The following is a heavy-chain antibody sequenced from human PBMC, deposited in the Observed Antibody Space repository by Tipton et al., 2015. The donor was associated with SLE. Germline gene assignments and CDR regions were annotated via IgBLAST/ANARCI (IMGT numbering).Heavy chain of an antibody. CDR2: IYTTGST. D-gene: IGHD6-13*01. Sequence: TLSLTCTVSGGSISSGSYYWSWIRQPAGKGLEWIGRIYTTGSTNYNPSLKSRVTMSVDTSKNQFSLKLSSVTAADTAVYYCARGSSWAFDYWGQGTLVTVSS. CDR3: ARGSSWAFDY. CDR1: GGSISSGSYY. J-gene: IGHJ4*02. V-gene: IGHV4-61*02.